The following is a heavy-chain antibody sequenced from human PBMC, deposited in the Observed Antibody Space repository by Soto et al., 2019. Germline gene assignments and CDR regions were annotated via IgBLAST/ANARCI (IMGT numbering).Heavy chain of an antibody. CDR2: IDPSDSYT. D-gene: IGHD2-2*02. Sequence: GESLKISCKGSGYIFTSYWISWVRQMPGKGLEWKGRIDPSDSYTNYSPSFQGHVTISADKSISTAYLQWSSLKASDTAMYYCARRIPRAPPDAFDIWGQGTMVTVSS. CDR1: GYIFTSYW. V-gene: IGHV5-10-1*01. J-gene: IGHJ3*02. CDR3: ARRIPRAPPDAFDI.